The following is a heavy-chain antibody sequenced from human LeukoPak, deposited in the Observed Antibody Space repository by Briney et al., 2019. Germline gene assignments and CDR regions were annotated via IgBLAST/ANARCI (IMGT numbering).Heavy chain of an antibody. CDR3: ARENGPENYYFYGMDV. CDR1: GFTFNSYG. J-gene: IGHJ6*02. V-gene: IGHV3-33*01. Sequence: PGGSLRLSCVASGFTFNSYGMHWVRQAPGTGLEWVAVINFDGTNDYYADSVKGRFTISGDTSKNTLYLQMNSLRVEDTAVYFCARENGPENYYFYGMDVWGQGTTVTVSS. CDR2: INFDGTND.